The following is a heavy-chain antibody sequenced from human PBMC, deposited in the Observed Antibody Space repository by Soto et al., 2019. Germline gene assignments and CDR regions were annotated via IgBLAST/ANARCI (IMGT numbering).Heavy chain of an antibody. CDR3: ALRKTGSYFDY. D-gene: IGHD7-27*01. J-gene: IGHJ4*02. V-gene: IGHV1-69*13. CDR2: IIPIFGTA. Sequence: SVKVSCKASGGTFSSYAISWVRQAPGQGLEWMGGIIPIFGTANYAQKFQGRVTITADESTSTAYMELNSLRAEDTAVYHCALRKTGSYFDYWGPGTLVTVSS. CDR1: GGTFSSYA.